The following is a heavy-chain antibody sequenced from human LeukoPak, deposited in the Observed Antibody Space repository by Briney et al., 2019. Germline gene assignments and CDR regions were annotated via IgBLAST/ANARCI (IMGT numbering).Heavy chain of an antibody. J-gene: IGHJ4*02. V-gene: IGHV3-7*03. CDR3: AKVHGYSFGYFDY. Sequence: GGSLRLSCVASGFPFSSYWMTWVRQAPGKGLEWVANIKQDGSKKSYVDSVKGRFTISRDNAKNSLYLQMNSLRTEDTALYYCAKVHGYSFGYFDYWGQGTLVTVSS. CDR1: GFPFSSYW. D-gene: IGHD5-18*01. CDR2: IKQDGSKK.